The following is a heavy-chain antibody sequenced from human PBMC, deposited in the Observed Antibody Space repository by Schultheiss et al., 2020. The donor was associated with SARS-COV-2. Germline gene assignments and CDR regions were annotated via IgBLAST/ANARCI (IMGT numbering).Heavy chain of an antibody. CDR2: INHSGPT. CDR3: ARVRRTMGGSDY. V-gene: IGHV4-34*01. CDR1: GGSFSGYY. D-gene: IGHD1-1*01. Sequence: SQTLSLTCAVYGGSFSGYYWSWIRQPPGKGLEWIGEINHSGPTYYNPSLKSRVTISVDTSKNQFSLKLSSVTAADTAVYYCARVRRTMGGSDYWGQGTLVTVSS. J-gene: IGHJ4*02.